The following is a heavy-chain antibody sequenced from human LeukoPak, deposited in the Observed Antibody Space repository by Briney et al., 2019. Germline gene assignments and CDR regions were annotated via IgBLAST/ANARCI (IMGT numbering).Heavy chain of an antibody. J-gene: IGHJ4*02. CDR2: IYYSGST. CDR3: ARLYYDSSGYNTLDY. CDR1: GGSISSSSYY. V-gene: IGHV4-39*01. D-gene: IGHD3-22*01. Sequence: SETLSLTCTVSGGSISSSSYYWGWLRQPPGKGLEWIGSIYYSGSTYYNPSLKSRVTISVDTSKNQFSLKLSSVTAADTAVYYCARLYYDSSGYNTLDYWGQGTLVTVSS.